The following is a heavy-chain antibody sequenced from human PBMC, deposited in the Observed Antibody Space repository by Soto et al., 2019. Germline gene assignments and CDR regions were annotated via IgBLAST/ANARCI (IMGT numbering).Heavy chain of an antibody. CDR2: ISYDGSNK. J-gene: IGHJ4*02. D-gene: IGHD6-13*01. CDR1: GFTFSSYA. V-gene: IGHV3-30-3*01. Sequence: GGSLRLSCAASGFTFSSYAMHWVRQAPGKGLEWVAVISYDGSNKYYADSVKGRFTISRDNSKNTLYLQMNSLRAEDTAVYYCARARAAYSSSWYKHVPFVGLDYWGQGTLVTVSS. CDR3: ARARAAYSSSWYKHVPFVGLDY.